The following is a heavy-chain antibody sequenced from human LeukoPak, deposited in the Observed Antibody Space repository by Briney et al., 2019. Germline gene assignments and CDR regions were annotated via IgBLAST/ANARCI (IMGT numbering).Heavy chain of an antibody. CDR2: ISSSSSYT. Sequence: GSLRLSCAASGFTFSDYYMSWNRQAPGKGLEWVSYISSSSSYTNYADSVKGRFTISRDNAKDSLYLQMNSLRAEDTAVYYCARAVYSGYDLIFYFDYWGQGTLVTVSS. CDR1: GFTFSDYY. CDR3: ARAVYSGYDLIFYFDY. V-gene: IGHV3-11*06. D-gene: IGHD5-12*01. J-gene: IGHJ4*02.